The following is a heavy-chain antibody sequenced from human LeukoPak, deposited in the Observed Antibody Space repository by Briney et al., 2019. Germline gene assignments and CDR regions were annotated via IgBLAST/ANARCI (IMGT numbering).Heavy chain of an antibody. CDR3: ARDFGPAAAGTPGGLY. V-gene: IGHV1-46*01. Sequence: GASVKVSCKVSGYTLTELSMHWVRQAPGQGLEWMGIINPSGGSTSYAQKFQGRVTMTRDTSTSTVYMELSSLRSEDTAVYYCARDFGPAAAGTPGGLYWGQGTLVTVSS. J-gene: IGHJ4*02. CDR1: GYTLTELS. D-gene: IGHD6-13*01. CDR2: INPSGGST.